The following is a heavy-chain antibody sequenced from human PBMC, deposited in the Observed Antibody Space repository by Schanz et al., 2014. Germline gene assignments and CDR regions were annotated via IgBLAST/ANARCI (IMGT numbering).Heavy chain of an antibody. Sequence: EVQLVESGGGLVQPGGSLRLSCAASGFTFSSYAMSWVRQAPGKGLEWVSAISGSGGDTYYADSVKGRFTISRDNSKNTLYLQMNSLRAEDTAVYYCARDSFQYSRGGNFDYWGQGTLVTVSS. D-gene: IGHD3-16*01. CDR3: ARDSFQYSRGGNFDY. J-gene: IGHJ4*02. CDR1: GFTFSSYA. V-gene: IGHV3-23*04. CDR2: ISGSGGDT.